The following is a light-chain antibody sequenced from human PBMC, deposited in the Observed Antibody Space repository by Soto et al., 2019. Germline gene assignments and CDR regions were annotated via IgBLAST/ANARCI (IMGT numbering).Light chain of an antibody. CDR1: QSVSSY. Sequence: EIVLTQSPATLSLSPGEKATLSCRASQSVSSYLAWYQQKPGQAPSLLIYDAAKRATGIPARFSGSGSGTDFTLTISXXEPEDFAVYYCQQRGNWPLTFGGGTKVEIK. CDR2: DAA. V-gene: IGKV3-11*01. J-gene: IGKJ4*01. CDR3: QQRGNWPLT.